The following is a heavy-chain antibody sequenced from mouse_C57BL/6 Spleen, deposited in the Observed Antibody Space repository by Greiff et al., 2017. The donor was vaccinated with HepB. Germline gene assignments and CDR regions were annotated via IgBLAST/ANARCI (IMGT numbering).Heavy chain of an antibody. D-gene: IGHD2-1*01. CDR2: ISSGSSTI. CDR3: ARDGNYAYYFDS. J-gene: IGHJ2*01. CDR1: GFTFSDYG. Sequence: EVQLVESGGGLVKPGGSLKLSCAASGFTFSDYGMHWVRQAPEKGLEWVAYISSGSSTIYYVDTVKGRFTISRDNAKNTLFLQMTSLRSEDTAMYYCARDGNYAYYFDSWGQGTPLTVSS. V-gene: IGHV5-17*01.